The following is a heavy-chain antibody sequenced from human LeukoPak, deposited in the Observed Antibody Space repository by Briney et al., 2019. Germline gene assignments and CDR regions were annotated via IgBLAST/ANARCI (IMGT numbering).Heavy chain of an antibody. V-gene: IGHV3-33*06. CDR3: AKDKGVRYFDY. J-gene: IGHJ4*02. Sequence: GGPLRLSCAASGLSFSNSGMHWVRQAPDKGLERVAMIWSDGSKTYYADSVKGRFTISRDNSKNTVYLQMNSLRAEDTAVYYCAKDKGVRYFDYWGQGTLVTVSS. CDR1: GLSFSNSG. CDR2: IWSDGSKT. D-gene: IGHD3-10*01.